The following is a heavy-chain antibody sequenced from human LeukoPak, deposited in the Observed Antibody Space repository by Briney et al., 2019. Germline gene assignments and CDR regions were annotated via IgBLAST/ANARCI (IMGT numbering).Heavy chain of an antibody. CDR3: AKSSTYSSGAHAYDI. D-gene: IGHD6-19*01. V-gene: IGHV3-30*18. J-gene: IGHJ3*02. CDR2: ISHDGSNI. CDR1: GFAFSYYG. Sequence: GGSLRLSCAASGFAFSYYGMHWVRHAPGKGLEWVAVISHDGSNIHYGDSVKGRFTISRDTSKNTLYLQMNSLRAEDTAVYYCAKSSTYSSGAHAYDIWGQGTLVTVSS.